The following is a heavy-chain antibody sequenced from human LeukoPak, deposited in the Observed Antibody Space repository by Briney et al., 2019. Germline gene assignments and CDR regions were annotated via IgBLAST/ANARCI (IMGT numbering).Heavy chain of an antibody. D-gene: IGHD5-18*01. CDR1: GFIFSSYS. CDR3: ARAGIQLWLHI. V-gene: IGHV3-21*01. Sequence: GGSLRLSCAASGFIFSSYSMNWVRQAPGKGLEWVSSISSSSSYIYYADSVKGRFTISRDNAKNSLYLQMNSLRAEDTAVYYCARAGIQLWLHIWGQGTMVTVSS. J-gene: IGHJ3*02. CDR2: ISSSSSYI.